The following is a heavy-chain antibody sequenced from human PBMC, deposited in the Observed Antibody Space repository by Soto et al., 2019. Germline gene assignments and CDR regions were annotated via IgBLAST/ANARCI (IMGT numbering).Heavy chain of an antibody. D-gene: IGHD3-10*02. CDR2: IYYSGST. J-gene: IGHJ2*01. CDR3: FQAEDGIRDVLAVSAFLLNRSSDL. V-gene: IGHV4-39*01. Sequence: PGKGLEWIGSIYYSGSTYYNPSLKSRVTISVDTSKNQFSLKLSSVTAADTAVFFFFQAEDGIRDVLAVSAFLLNRSSDL.